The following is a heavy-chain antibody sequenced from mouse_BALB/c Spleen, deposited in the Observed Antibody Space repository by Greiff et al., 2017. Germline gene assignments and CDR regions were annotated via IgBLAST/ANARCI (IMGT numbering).Heavy chain of an antibody. V-gene: IGHV1S81*02. CDR3: AREGGNYDAY. Sequence: QVQLQQPGAELVKPGASVKLSCKASGYTFTSYWMHWVKQRPGQGLEWIGEINPSNGRTNYNEKFKSKATLTVDKSSSTAYMQLSSLTSEGSAFYYCAREGGNYDAYWGQRTLVTVSA. CDR2: INPSNGRT. J-gene: IGHJ3*01. D-gene: IGHD2-1*01. CDR1: GYTFTSYW.